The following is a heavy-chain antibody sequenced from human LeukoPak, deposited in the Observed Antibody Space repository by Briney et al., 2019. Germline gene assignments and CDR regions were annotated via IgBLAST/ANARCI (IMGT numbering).Heavy chain of an antibody. Sequence: PGRSLRLYCAASGFTFDDYAMHWVRQAPGKGLEWVSGISWNSGSIGYADSVKGRFTISRDNAKNSLYLQMNSLRAEDMALYYCAKDFGPEGGIAAAATPFDYWGQGTLVTVSS. V-gene: IGHV3-9*03. CDR1: GFTFDDYA. D-gene: IGHD6-13*01. J-gene: IGHJ4*02. CDR3: AKDFGPEGGIAAAATPFDY. CDR2: ISWNSGSI.